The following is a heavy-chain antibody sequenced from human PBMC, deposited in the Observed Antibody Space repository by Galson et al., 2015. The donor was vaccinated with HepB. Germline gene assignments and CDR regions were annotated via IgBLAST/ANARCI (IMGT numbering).Heavy chain of an antibody. Sequence: SLRLSCAASGFTFSNYAMTWVRQGPGKGLEWVSTINDYGETTEYADSVKGRFTISRENSKSTLYLQMNSLRAEDTAIYYCAKGSSGPCSGSKCYPRVYDSWGQGILVTVSS. CDR3: AKGSSGPCSGSKCYPRVYDS. CDR1: GFTFSNYA. CDR2: INDYGETT. D-gene: IGHD2-15*01. J-gene: IGHJ5*01. V-gene: IGHV3-23*01.